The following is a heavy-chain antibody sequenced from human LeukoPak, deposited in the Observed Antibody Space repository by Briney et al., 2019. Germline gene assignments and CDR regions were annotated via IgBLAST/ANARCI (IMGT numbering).Heavy chain of an antibody. CDR3: ARGSVGYYDPLI. J-gene: IGHJ4*02. V-gene: IGHV3-64*01. CDR1: GFTFSSYA. CDR2: ISSNGGST. D-gene: IGHD3-16*01. Sequence: GGSLRLSCAASGFTFSSYAMHWVRQAPGKGLEYVSAISSNGGSTYYANSVKGRFTISRDNSKNTLYLQMGSLRAEDMAVYYCARGSVGYYDPLICGQGTLVTVSS.